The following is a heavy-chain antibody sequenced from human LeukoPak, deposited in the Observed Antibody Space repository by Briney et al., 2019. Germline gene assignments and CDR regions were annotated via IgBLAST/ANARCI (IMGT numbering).Heavy chain of an antibody. J-gene: IGHJ4*02. CDR3: AREDVDTGSDY. Sequence: SQTLSLTRSVSGASISRGTYHWSWIRQAAGKGLEWIGRIYSSGAPSYNPSLQSRVTISGDTSKNQFALKLTSVTAADTAVYYCAREDVDTGSDYWGQGILVTVSS. CDR1: GASISRGTYH. V-gene: IGHV4-61*02. CDR2: IYSSGAP. D-gene: IGHD5-18*01.